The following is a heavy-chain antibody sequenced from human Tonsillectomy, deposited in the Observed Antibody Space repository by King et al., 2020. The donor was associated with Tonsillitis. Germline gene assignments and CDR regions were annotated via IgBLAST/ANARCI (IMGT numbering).Heavy chain of an antibody. D-gene: IGHD3-22*01. CDR3: AKDRDSSGYSGSLDY. V-gene: IGHV3-9*01. J-gene: IGHJ4*02. Sequence: VQLVESGGGLVQPGRSLRLSCAASGFTFDDYAMHWVRQAPGKGLEWVSGISWNSGSIGYADSVKGRFTISRDNAKNSLYLQMNSLRAEDTALYYCAKDRDSSGYSGSLDYWGQGTLVTVSS. CDR1: GFTFDDYA. CDR2: ISWNSGSI.